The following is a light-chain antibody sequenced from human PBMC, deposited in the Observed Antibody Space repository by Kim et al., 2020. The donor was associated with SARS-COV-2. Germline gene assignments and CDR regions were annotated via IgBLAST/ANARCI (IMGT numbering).Light chain of an antibody. Sequence: LLPPSPGTLSLSPGKRATLSCRASQNIGGYSLAWYQQKPGQAPRLLIYGASIRASAIPDRFSGSGSGTEFTLTISGLEPEDSAIFYCQQYFSSRPTFGQGTKVDIK. CDR1: QNIGGYS. CDR3: QQYFSSRPT. V-gene: IGKV3-20*01. J-gene: IGKJ1*01. CDR2: GAS.